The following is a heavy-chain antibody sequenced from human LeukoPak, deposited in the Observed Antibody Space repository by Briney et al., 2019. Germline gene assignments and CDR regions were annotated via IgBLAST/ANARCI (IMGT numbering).Heavy chain of an antibody. Sequence: GGSLRLSCAASGFTFSSYAMSWVRQAPGKGLEWVAVISYDGSNKYYADSVKGRFTISRDNAQKSLYLEMKSLSAKDTAVYYCARAVTSTEGYWGQGTLVTVSS. J-gene: IGHJ4*02. CDR1: GFTFSSYA. CDR2: ISYDGSNK. CDR3: ARAVTSTEGY. V-gene: IGHV3-30*04.